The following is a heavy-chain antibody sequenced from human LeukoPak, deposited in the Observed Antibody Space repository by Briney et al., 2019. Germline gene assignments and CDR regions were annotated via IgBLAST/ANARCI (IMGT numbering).Heavy chain of an antibody. D-gene: IGHD1-26*01. Sequence: GGSLRLSCAASGFIFSDDGINWVRQAPGKGLEWVSSIGSSSNYIDYADSVKGRFTISRDNAKNSLYLQMNSLRAEDTAVYYCARDESGSYSNDYWGQGTLVTVSS. CDR1: GFIFSDDG. CDR2: IGSSSNYI. V-gene: IGHV3-21*01. CDR3: ARDESGSYSNDY. J-gene: IGHJ4*02.